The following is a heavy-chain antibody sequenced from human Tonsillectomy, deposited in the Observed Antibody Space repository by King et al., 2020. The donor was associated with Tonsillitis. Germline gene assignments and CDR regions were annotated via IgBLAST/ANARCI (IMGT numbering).Heavy chain of an antibody. CDR2: ISVYNT. Sequence: VQLVESGGDLVQPGGSLRLSCAASGFSFSSSVMFWFRQAPGKGLEWVSAISVYNTHYADSVEGRFTISRDNSKNTLYLQMTSLRVEDMDVYYCAHEGHSRGYCGAFDMWGEATMVTVSS. CDR3: AHEGHSRGYCGAFDM. CDR1: GFSFSSSV. J-gene: IGHJ3*02. V-gene: IGHV3-23*04. D-gene: IGHD3-22*01.